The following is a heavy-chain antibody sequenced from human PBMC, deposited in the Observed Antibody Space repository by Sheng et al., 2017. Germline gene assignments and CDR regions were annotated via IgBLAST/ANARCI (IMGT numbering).Heavy chain of an antibody. CDR2: LVASGVRT. CDR3: AKSYCTSTTCTWYYFDY. V-gene: IGHV3-23*04. Sequence: EVQLVESGGGLVQPGGTLRLSCAASGFRFIDYGMSWVRQAPGKGLEWVSTLVASGVRTYYADSVKGRFTISRDNSKNMVYLQMTSLRAEDTAIYYCAKSYCTSTTCTWYYFDYWGQGTLVTASS. D-gene: IGHD2-2*01. CDR1: GFRFIDYG. J-gene: IGHJ4*02.